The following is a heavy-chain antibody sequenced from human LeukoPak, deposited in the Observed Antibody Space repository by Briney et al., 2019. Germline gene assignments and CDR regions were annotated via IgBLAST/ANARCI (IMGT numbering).Heavy chain of an antibody. Sequence: ASVKVSCKASGYTFTSYYIHWVRQAPGQGLEWMGIINPSVGSTSYAQKFQGRVTMTRGMSTSTVSMELTSLRSEDAAIYYCARATFSVLSSSGFDYWGQGALVTVSS. V-gene: IGHV1-46*01. CDR3: ARATFSVLSSSGFDY. CDR1: GYTFTSYY. CDR2: INPSVGST. D-gene: IGHD6-6*01. J-gene: IGHJ4*02.